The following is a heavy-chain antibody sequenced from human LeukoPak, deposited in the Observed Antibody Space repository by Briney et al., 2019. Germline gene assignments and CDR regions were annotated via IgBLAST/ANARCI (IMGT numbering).Heavy chain of an antibody. CDR2: INHSGST. V-gene: IGHV4-34*01. D-gene: IGHD4-4*01. J-gene: IGHJ4*02. Sequence: SETLSLTCAVYGGSFSGYYWSWIRQPPGKGLEWIGEINHSGSTNYDPSLKSRVTISVDTSKNQFSLKLSSVTAADTAVYYCARDGKTVTTRSYFDYWGQGTLVTVSS. CDR1: GGSFSGYY. CDR3: ARDGKTVTTRSYFDY.